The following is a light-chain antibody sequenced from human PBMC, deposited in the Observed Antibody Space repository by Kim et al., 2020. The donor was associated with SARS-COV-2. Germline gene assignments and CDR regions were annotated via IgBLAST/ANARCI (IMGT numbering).Light chain of an antibody. CDR1: RVGGKN. J-gene: IGLJ2*01. CDR2: NDN. V-gene: IGLV3-21*04. CDR3: HVWDTSSDRGV. Sequence: PGKTATISGGGDRVGGKNVHWYQQKPGQTPVVVIYNDNGRPSGIPERFSGSNSGDTATLTISRVEAGDEADYYCHVWDTSSDRGVFGGGTQLTVL.